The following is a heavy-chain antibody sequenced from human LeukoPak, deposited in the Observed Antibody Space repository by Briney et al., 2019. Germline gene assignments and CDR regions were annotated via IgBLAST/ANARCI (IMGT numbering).Heavy chain of an antibody. CDR1: GGSISSYY. J-gene: IGHJ5*02. CDR3: ARRGVAARQNWFDP. Sequence: SETLSLTCTVSGGSISSYYWSWIPQPPGKGLEWIGYIYYSGSTNYNPSLKSRVTISVDTSKNQFSLKLSSVTAADTAVYYCARRGVAARQNWFDPWGQGTLVTVSS. V-gene: IGHV4-59*08. D-gene: IGHD6-6*01. CDR2: IYYSGST.